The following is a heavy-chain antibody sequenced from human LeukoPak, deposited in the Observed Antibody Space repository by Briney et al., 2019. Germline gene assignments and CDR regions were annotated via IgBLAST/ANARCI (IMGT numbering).Heavy chain of an antibody. CDR2: LTGSSTYV. CDR1: GVVFKSET. Sequence: GGSLRLSCVASGVVFKSETMHWVRQAPGKGLEWVSSLTGSSTYVDYADSVKGRFTISRDNAMDSLYLQMNSPRAEDTGVYYCAREQGGTGSYFLDSWGQGTLVTVAS. D-gene: IGHD3-10*01. J-gene: IGHJ4*02. V-gene: IGHV3-21*01. CDR3: AREQGGTGSYFLDS.